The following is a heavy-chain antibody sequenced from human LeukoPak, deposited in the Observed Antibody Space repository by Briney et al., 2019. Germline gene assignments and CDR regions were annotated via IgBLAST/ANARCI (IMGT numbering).Heavy chain of an antibody. D-gene: IGHD3-16*01. J-gene: IGHJ4*02. CDR2: IIPILGIA. CDR3: AREDSLRRLETLWYDY. CDR1: GGTFSSYA. Sequence: ASVKASCKASGGTFSSYAISWVRQAPGQGLEWMGRIIPILGIANYAQKFQGRVTITADKSTSTAYMELSSLRSEDTAVYYCAREDSLRRLETLWYDYWGQGTLVTVSS. V-gene: IGHV1-69*04.